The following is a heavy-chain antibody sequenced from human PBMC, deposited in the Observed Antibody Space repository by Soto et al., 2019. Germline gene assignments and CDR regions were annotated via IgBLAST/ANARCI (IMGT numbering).Heavy chain of an antibody. J-gene: IGHJ6*02. CDR2: IIPIFGTA. D-gene: IGHD6-13*01. Sequence: QVQLVQSGAEVKKPGSSVKVSCKASGGTFSSYAISWVRQAPGQGLEWMGGIIPIFGTANYEQKFQGRVTITADKSTRTAYMGLSSLRSEDTAVYYCARASDGYSSSWGGNCYYGMDVWGQGTTVTVSS. CDR3: ARASDGYSSSWGGNCYYGMDV. V-gene: IGHV1-69*06. CDR1: GGTFSSYA.